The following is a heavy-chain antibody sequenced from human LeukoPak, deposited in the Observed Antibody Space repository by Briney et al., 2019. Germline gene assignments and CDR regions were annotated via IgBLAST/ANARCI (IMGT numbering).Heavy chain of an antibody. CDR3: GRDLVSRQEVDQP. CDR1: GYTFTAYY. V-gene: IGHV1-2*02. D-gene: IGHD1-26*01. J-gene: IGHJ5*02. Sequence: ASVKVSCKASGYTFTAYYIHWVRQAPGQGLEWNGWVNPNTGGTYYAQKFQDRVTMTRDASISTAYMELNRLRSDDTAVYYCGRDLVSRQEVDQPWGQGTLVTVSS. CDR2: VNPNTGGT.